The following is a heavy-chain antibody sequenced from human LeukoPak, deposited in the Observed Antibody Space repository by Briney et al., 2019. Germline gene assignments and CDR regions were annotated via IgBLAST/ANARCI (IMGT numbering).Heavy chain of an antibody. Sequence: SETLSLTCAVSGGSISSSSYYWGWIRQPPGKGLEWIGSIYYSGSTYYNPSLKSRVTISVDTSKNQFSLKLSSVTAADTAVYYCAILWSGSYYTFDYWGQGTLVTVSS. CDR3: AILWSGSYYTFDY. CDR1: GGSISSSSYY. V-gene: IGHV4-39*07. J-gene: IGHJ4*02. D-gene: IGHD3-10*01. CDR2: IYYSGST.